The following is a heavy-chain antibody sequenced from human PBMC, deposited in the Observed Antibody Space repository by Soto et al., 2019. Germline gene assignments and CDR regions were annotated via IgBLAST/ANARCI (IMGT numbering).Heavy chain of an antibody. CDR2: ISAYNANT. J-gene: IGHJ4*02. CDR3: ARDRLGATGDY. D-gene: IGHD1-26*01. Sequence: GPSVKVSCKASGYTFTSYGISWVRQAPGQGLEWMGWISAYNANTNYAQKLQGRVTMTTDTSTSTSYMERRSLRSDDTAVYFCARDRLGATGDYWGQGTLVTVSS. CDR1: GYTFTSYG. V-gene: IGHV1-18*01.